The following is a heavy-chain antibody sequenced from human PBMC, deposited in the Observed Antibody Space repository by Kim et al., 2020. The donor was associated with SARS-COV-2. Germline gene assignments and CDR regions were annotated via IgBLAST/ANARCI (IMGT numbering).Heavy chain of an antibody. V-gene: IGHV3-33*08. D-gene: IGHD3-9*01. CDR3: ARDHTHYDILTGHLGY. CDR2: RGFDGIET. Sequence: GGSLRLSCAASGFTFSNYGMHWVRQAPGNGLEWVAPRGFDGIETYYADSVKGRFTISRDNSENTLFLQMNSLRAEDTAIYFCARDHTHYDILTGHLGYWGQGTLVTVSP. J-gene: IGHJ4*02. CDR1: GFTFSNYG.